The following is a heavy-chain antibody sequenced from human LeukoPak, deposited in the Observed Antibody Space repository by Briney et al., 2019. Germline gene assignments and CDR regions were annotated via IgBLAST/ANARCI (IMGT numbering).Heavy chain of an antibody. CDR1: GFTFSSYA. J-gene: IGHJ5*02. Sequence: PGGSLRLSCAASGFTFSSYAMHWVRQAPGKGLEWVAVISYDGSNKYYADSVKGRFTISRDNSKNTLYLQMNSLRAEDTAVYYCARDLGIAAAGAWGQGTLVTVSS. CDR3: ARDLGIAAAGA. V-gene: IGHV3-30-3*01. CDR2: ISYDGSNK. D-gene: IGHD6-13*01.